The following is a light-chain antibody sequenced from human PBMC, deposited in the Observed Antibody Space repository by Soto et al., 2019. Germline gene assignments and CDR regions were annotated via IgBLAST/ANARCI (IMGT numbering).Light chain of an antibody. V-gene: IGKV4-1*01. J-gene: IGKJ1*01. CDR2: WAS. CDR3: QQYYTNSWS. CDR1: QSVLYSPNNKNY. Sequence: DIVMTQSPDSLAVSLGERATIKCKSSQSVLYSPNNKNYLARYQHKPGQPPKMLIYWASIRESGVPDRFSGSGSGTDFTLTISSLQSEDVAVYYCQQYYTNSWSFGQGTKVDIK.